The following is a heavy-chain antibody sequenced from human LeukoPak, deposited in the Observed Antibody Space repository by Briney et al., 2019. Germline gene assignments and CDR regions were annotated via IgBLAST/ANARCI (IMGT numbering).Heavy chain of an antibody. Sequence: SQTLSLTCTVSGGSINSASHSWTWIRQPAGRGLEWIGRIYSNGNTDQNPSLKSRVTVSMDSSKNQFSLKLSSVTAADTAVYYCARDHGLGRGFFDLWGRGTLVTVSS. J-gene: IGHJ2*01. CDR1: GGSINSASHS. D-gene: IGHD1-1*01. CDR3: ARDHGLGRGFFDL. V-gene: IGHV4-61*02. CDR2: IYSNGNT.